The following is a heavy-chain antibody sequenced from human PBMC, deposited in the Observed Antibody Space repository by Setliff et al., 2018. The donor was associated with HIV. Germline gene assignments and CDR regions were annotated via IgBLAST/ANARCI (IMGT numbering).Heavy chain of an antibody. CDR1: GFTFSSYW. CDR3: ARVERLPAGFYYYYYMDV. CDR2: INNDGSRT. D-gene: IGHD1-26*01. J-gene: IGHJ6*03. Sequence: GGSLRLSCATSGFTFSSYWMHWVRQAPGKGLVWVSRINNDGSRTSYADSVKGRFTISRDNSKNTVYLQMNSLRAEDTAVYYCARVERLPAGFYYYYYMDVWGKGTTVTVSS. V-gene: IGHV3-74*01.